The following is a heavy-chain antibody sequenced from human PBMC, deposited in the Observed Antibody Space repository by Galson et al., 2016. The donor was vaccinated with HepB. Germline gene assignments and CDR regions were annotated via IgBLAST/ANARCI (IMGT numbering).Heavy chain of an antibody. CDR3: AKRYCSGGSCYHVDH. CDR2: ISSDGVYT. Sequence: SLRLSCAASGFTFNKYPMFWVRQAPGQGLEWVSSISSDGVYTYYADSLKGRFSISRDNAKNSLFLQMSSLRAEDTAMYYCAKRYCSGGSCYHVDHWGQGTLVTVSS. V-gene: IGHV3-21*01. J-gene: IGHJ5*02. CDR1: GFTFNKYP. D-gene: IGHD2-15*01.